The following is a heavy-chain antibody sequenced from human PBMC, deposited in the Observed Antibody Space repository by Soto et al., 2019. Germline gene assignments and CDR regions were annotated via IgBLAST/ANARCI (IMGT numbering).Heavy chain of an antibody. CDR3: ARDLYSSWPENYMDV. CDR1: GGSFSGYY. CDR2: INHSGST. Sequence: SETLSLTCAVYGGSFSGYYWSWIRQPPGKGLEWIGEINHSGSTNYNPSLKSRVTISVDTSKNQFSLKLSSVTAADTAVYYCARDLYSSWPENYMDVWGKGTTGPVSS. V-gene: IGHV4-34*01. D-gene: IGHD6-6*01. J-gene: IGHJ6*03.